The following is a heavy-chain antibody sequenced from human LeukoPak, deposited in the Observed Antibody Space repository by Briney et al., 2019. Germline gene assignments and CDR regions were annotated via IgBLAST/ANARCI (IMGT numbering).Heavy chain of an antibody. J-gene: IGHJ4*02. CDR1: GFTLSNYD. V-gene: IGHV3-13*01. Sequence: RPGGSLRLSCAASGFTLSNYDMRWVRQATGKGLEWVSAIGTSGDTYYPGSVKGRFTISRENAKNSLYLQMNSLRAGDTAVYYCARGGYGSGWYYFDYWGQGTLVTVSS. CDR3: ARGGYGSGWYYFDY. CDR2: IGTSGDT. D-gene: IGHD6-19*01.